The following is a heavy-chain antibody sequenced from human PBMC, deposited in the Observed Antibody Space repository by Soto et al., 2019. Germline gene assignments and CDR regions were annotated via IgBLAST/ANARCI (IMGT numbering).Heavy chain of an antibody. D-gene: IGHD2-21*01. CDR2: IYSGGST. CDR1: GGTGGGTD. Sequence: GSLRISCAASGGTGGGTDGSWVRQAPGRGLEWVSVIYSGGSTYYADSVKGRFTISRHNSKNTLYLQMNSLRAEDTAVYYCARDMSGELDYWGQGTLVTVSS. CDR3: ARDMSGELDY. J-gene: IGHJ4*02. V-gene: IGHV3-53*04.